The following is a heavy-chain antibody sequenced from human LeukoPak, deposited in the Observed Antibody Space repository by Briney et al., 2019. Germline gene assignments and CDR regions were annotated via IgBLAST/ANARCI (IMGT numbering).Heavy chain of an antibody. D-gene: IGHD5-18*01. J-gene: IGHJ4*02. Sequence: SETLSLTCSVSGGSINNHIWSWIRQPPGKGLEWIGYISYSGSANYNPSLKSRVTISVDTSKNQFSLKVTSVTAVDTAVYYCARETAMVLDYWGQGTLVTVSS. CDR3: ARETAMVLDY. CDR1: GGSINNHI. V-gene: IGHV4-59*11. CDR2: ISYSGSA.